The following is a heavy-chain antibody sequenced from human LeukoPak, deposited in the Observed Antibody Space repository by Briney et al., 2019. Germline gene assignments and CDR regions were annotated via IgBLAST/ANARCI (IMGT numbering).Heavy chain of an antibody. CDR2: INPNTGRT. CDR3: SRVRSAYFFDY. CDR1: GYTFTGYY. V-gene: IGHV1-2*02. D-gene: IGHD3-22*01. Sequence: ASVTVSCKASGYTFTGYYLHWVRQAPGQGLVLMVWINPNTGRTKYAQNFQCRVTMTRDTSINTFYMELSRLRSYDTAIYYSSRVRSAYFFDYWGQGTLVTVSS. J-gene: IGHJ4*02.